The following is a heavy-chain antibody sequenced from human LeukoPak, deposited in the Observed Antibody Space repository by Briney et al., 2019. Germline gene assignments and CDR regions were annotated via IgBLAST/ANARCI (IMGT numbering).Heavy chain of an antibody. J-gene: IGHJ4*02. CDR1: GGTFSSYA. CDR2: IIPIFGTA. D-gene: IGHD2-2*01. CDR3: AKWVNQGTSFDY. V-gene: IGHV1-69*13. Sequence: SVKVSCKASGGTFSSYAISWVRQAPGQGLEWMGGIIPIFGTANYAQKFQGRVTITADESTSTAYMELSSLRSEDTAVYYCAKWVNQGTSFDYWGQGTLVTVSS.